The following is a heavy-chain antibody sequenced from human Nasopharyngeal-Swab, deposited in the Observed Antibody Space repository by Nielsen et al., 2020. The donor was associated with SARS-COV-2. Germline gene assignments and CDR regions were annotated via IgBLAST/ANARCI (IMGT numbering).Heavy chain of an antibody. CDR1: GFLFSTYG. D-gene: IGHD2/OR15-2a*01. Sequence: ESLKISCAASGFLFSTYGMNWVRQAPGKGLEWVAAIVGSGDISGSGGSTYYADSVKGRFTISRDNSKNTLSLQMNSLRAEDTAVYYCAKDLRGPYFFWGQGTLVTVSS. J-gene: IGHJ4*02. CDR3: AKDLRGPYFF. V-gene: IGHV3-23*01. CDR2: IVGSGDISGSGGST.